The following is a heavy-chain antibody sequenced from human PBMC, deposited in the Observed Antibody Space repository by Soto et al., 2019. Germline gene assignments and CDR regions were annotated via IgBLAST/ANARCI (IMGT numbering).Heavy chain of an antibody. CDR2: TGSSGSTI. CDR1: GFTFSDYY. J-gene: IGHJ4*02. Sequence: GGSLRLSCAVSGFTFSDYYMSWIRQAPGKGLEWVSYTGSSGSTIYYADSVKGRFTISRDNAKNALYLQMNSLRAEDTAVYFCARDRGGYLDYWGQGTLVTVSS. D-gene: IGHD3-10*01. V-gene: IGHV3-11*01. CDR3: ARDRGGYLDY.